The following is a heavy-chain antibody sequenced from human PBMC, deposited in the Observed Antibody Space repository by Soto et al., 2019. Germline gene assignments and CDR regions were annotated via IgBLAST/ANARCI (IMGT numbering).Heavy chain of an antibody. D-gene: IGHD2-15*01. CDR2: TYYRSKWYN. Sequence: SQTLSLTCAVSVYSVSSNNIAWNWLIQSPCRGLEWLGRTYYRSKWYNEYAVSVRSRITINLDTSKNQFSLQLNSVTPEDTAVYYCARGRWSTFEYWGQGAQVTVSS. CDR1: VYSVSSNNIA. J-gene: IGHJ4*02. V-gene: IGHV6-1*01. CDR3: ARGRWSTFEY.